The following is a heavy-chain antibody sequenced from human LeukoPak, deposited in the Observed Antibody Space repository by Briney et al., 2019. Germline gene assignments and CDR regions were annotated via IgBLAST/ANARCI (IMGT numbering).Heavy chain of an antibody. CDR2: IYYSGST. Sequence: SETLSLTCTVSGGPISSYYWSWIRQPPGKGLEWIGYIYYSGSTNYNPSLKSRVTISVDTSKNQFSLKLSPVTAADTAVYYCARDRNYYDRLQGWFDPWGQGTLVTVSS. CDR3: ARDRNYYDRLQGWFDP. D-gene: IGHD3-22*01. V-gene: IGHV4-59*01. CDR1: GGPISSYY. J-gene: IGHJ5*02.